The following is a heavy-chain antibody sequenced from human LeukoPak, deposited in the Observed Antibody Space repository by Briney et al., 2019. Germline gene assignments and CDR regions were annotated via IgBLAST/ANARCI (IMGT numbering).Heavy chain of an antibody. CDR1: GITLSNYG. J-gene: IGHJ4*02. CDR2: ISGSGGST. D-gene: IGHD3-22*01. V-gene: IGHV3-23*01. Sequence: GGSLTLSCAVSGITLSNYGMSWVRQAPGKGLEWVAGISGSGGSTNYADSVKGRFTISRDNPKNTLFLQMKSLRAEDTAVYFCAKRGVVIRVILVGFHKEAYYFDSWGQGALATVSS. CDR3: AKRGVVIRVILVGFHKEAYYFDS.